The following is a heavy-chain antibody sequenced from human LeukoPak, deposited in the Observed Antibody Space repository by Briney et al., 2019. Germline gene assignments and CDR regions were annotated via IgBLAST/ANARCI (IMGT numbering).Heavy chain of an antibody. CDR3: ARDSSSFTY. D-gene: IGHD6-13*01. V-gene: IGHV4-59*01. J-gene: IGHJ4*02. CDR2: IYYSGST. Sequence: PSETLSLTCTVSGGSISSYHWSWIRQPPGKGLEWIGYIYYSGSTNYNPSLKSRVTISVDTSKNQFSLKLNSVTAADTAVYYCARDSSSFTYWGQGTLVTVSS. CDR1: GGSISSYH.